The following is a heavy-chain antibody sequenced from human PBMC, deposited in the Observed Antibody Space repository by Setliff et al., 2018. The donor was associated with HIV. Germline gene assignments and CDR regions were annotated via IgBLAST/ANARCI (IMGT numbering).Heavy chain of an antibody. CDR3: AREFYHYDSSDYYSDYYYYYMDV. CDR1: GGSISFYY. V-gene: IGHV4-59*01. CDR2: IYYSGST. D-gene: IGHD3-22*01. J-gene: IGHJ6*03. Sequence: KTSETLSLTCSISGGSISFYYWGWIRQPPGKGLEWIGSIYYSGSTKYNPSLKSRVTLSVDTSKNQFDLKVNSVTAADTAVFYCAREFYHYDSSDYYSDYYYYYMDVWGKGTTVTVSS.